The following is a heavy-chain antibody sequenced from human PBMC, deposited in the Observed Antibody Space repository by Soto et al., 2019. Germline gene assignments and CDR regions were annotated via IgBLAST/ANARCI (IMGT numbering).Heavy chain of an antibody. CDR2: INHSGST. CDR1: GGSFSGYY. V-gene: IGHV4-34*01. D-gene: IGHD3-10*01. J-gene: IGHJ4*02. Sequence: PSETLSLTCAVYGGSFSGYYWSWIRQPPGKGLEWIGEINHSGSTNYNPSLKSRVTISVDTSKNQFSLKLSSVTAADTAVYYCARGNHYYYGSGSRTLDYWGQGTLVTVS. CDR3: ARGNHYYYGSGSRTLDY.